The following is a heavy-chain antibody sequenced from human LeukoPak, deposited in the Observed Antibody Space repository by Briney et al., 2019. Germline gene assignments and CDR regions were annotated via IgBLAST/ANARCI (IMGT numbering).Heavy chain of an antibody. D-gene: IGHD3-22*01. CDR1: GFTFSGYS. J-gene: IGHJ4*02. V-gene: IGHV3-21*01. CDR2: FGTRSTSI. CDR3: AREVSEGLDF. Sequence: GGSLRLSCAASGFTFSGYSMNWIRQAPGKGLEWVSSFGTRSTSIYHAGSVKGRFAISRDNAKNSLYLQMNSLRAEDTALYYCAREVSEGLDFWGQGTLVTVSS.